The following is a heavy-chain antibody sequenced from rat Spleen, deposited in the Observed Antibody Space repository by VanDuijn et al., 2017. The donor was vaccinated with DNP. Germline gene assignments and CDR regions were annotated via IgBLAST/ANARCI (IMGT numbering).Heavy chain of an antibody. Sequence: QVQLTESGPGLVQPSETLSLTCTVSGFSLTGYSVYWVRQPSGKGLEWMGRMRYDGDTSYSSYLTSRLSISRDTSKNQVFLKMSGLQTDDTGTYYCTRALRGPFDYWGQGVMVTVSS. J-gene: IGHJ2*01. D-gene: IGHD3-1*01. CDR1: GFSLTGYS. CDR3: TRALRGPFDY. V-gene: IGHV2-8*01. CDR2: MRYDGDT.